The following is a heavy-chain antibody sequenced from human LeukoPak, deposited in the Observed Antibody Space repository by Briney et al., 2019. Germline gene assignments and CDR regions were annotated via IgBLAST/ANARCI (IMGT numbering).Heavy chain of an antibody. J-gene: IGHJ4*02. CDR1: GFTFSSYG. CDR3: AALGGIYVKGDY. CDR2: IRYDGSNK. Sequence: GGSLRLSCAASGFTFSSYGMHWVRQAPGKGLEWVAFIRYDGSNKYYADSVKGRFTISRDNSKNTLYLQMNSLRAEDTAVYYCAALGGIYVKGDYWGQGTLVTVSS. V-gene: IGHV3-30*02. D-gene: IGHD3-16*01.